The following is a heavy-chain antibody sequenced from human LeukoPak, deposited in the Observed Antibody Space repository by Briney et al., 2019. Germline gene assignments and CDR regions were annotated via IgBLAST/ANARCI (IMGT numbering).Heavy chain of an antibody. V-gene: IGHV1-69*11. CDR1: GGNFSSYA. CDR2: IVPILGSV. CDR3: ARDVKLDRRFATPLDY. J-gene: IGHJ4*02. Sequence: SVRVSCKASGGNFSSYAISWVRQAPGQGLEWMGTIVPILGSVTYAQNFKGRVRITADESKTTAYMELSSLRSEDTAVYYCARDVKLDRRFATPLDYWGQGTLVTVST. D-gene: IGHD1-1*01.